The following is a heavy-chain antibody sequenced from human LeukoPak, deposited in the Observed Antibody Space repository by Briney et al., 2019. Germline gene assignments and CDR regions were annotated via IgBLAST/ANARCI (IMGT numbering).Heavy chain of an antibody. Sequence: GGSLRLSCAASGFTLSNYAMHWVRQAPGEGLDWVTVISTDGKDKKYADSVKGRFAISRDNSKNTLDLQMNSLRAEDTAVYYCAKDQKWGPADYYFDSWGQGTLVTVSS. J-gene: IGHJ4*02. V-gene: IGHV3-30*18. CDR3: AKDQKWGPADYYFDS. D-gene: IGHD2-2*01. CDR2: ISTDGKDK. CDR1: GFTLSNYA.